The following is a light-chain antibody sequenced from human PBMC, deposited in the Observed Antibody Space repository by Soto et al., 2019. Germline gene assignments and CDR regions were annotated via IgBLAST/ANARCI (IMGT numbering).Light chain of an antibody. CDR3: QQYGSSPPTWT. J-gene: IGKJ1*01. V-gene: IGKV3D-20*01. Sequence: IVLTQSPATLGLSPGERSGISFGASQSVSSSYLAWYQQKPGLAPRLLIYDASSRATGIPERFSGSGSGTDFTLTISRLETEDFAVYYCQQYGSSPPTWTFGQGTKVDIK. CDR1: QSVSSSY. CDR2: DAS.